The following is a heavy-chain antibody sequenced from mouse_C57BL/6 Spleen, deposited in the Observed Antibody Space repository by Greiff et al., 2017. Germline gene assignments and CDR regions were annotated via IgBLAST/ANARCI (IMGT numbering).Heavy chain of an antibody. D-gene: IGHD3-2*01. J-gene: IGHJ4*01. CDR1: GYSITSGYY. CDR2: ISYDGSN. Sequence: EVQLQQSGPGLVKPSQSLSLTCSVTGYSITSGYYWNWIRQFPGNKLEWMGYISYDGSNNYNPSLKNRISITRDTSQNQFFLKLNSVTTEDTATYYCARGRRQDAMGDWGQGTSVTVSS. CDR3: ARGRRQDAMGD. V-gene: IGHV3-6*01.